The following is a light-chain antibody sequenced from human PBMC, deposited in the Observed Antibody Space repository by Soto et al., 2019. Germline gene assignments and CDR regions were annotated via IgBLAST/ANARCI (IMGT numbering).Light chain of an antibody. CDR2: GAS. CDR1: QSVSSN. J-gene: IGKJ5*01. V-gene: IGKV3-15*01. Sequence: EIVMTQSPATLSVSPGERATLSCRASQSVSSNLAWYQQKPGQAPRLLIYGASTRATGIPARFIGSGSGTDFTLTMSSLQSEDFAVYYCQQYNNWPPITFGQGTRLEIK. CDR3: QQYNNWPPIT.